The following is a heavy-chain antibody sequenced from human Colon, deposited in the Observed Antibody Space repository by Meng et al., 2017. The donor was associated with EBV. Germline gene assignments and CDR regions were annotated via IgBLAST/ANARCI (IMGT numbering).Heavy chain of an antibody. Sequence: QVQAQGSGPGLGEPSGTLSLTCAVSGGSISTSDWWSWVRQPPGKGLEWIGEIYRGGGTNYNPSFKSRVTISVDTSNNHFSLKLSYVTAADTAVYYCARVRVIPAAVGFDYWGQGTLVTVSS. J-gene: IGHJ4*02. CDR2: IYRGGGT. CDR3: ARVRVIPAAVGFDY. V-gene: IGHV4-4*02. D-gene: IGHD2-2*01. CDR1: GGSISTSDW.